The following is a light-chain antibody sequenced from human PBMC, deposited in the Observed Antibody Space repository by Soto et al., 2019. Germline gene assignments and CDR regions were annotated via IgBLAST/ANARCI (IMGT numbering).Light chain of an antibody. V-gene: IGKV3-15*01. CDR2: GAY. CDR1: QTVSDN. Sequence: EIVMTQSPGTLSVSPGERTTFSCRASQTVSDNLAWYQHKPCQAPRLLIYGAYTRATGIPARFSGSGSGTEFSLTISSLQSEDYAVYYCQQYTTFPLTFGGGTKVEIK. CDR3: QQYTTFPLT. J-gene: IGKJ4*01.